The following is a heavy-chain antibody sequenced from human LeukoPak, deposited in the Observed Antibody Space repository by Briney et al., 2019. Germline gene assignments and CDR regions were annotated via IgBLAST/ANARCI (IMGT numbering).Heavy chain of an antibody. D-gene: IGHD2-2*01. J-gene: IGHJ5*02. CDR2: ISSSSSYI. V-gene: IGHV3-21*01. CDR1: GFTFSSYS. Sequence: GGSLRLSCAASGFTFSSYSMNWVRQAPRKGLEWVSSISSSSSYIYYADSVKGRFSISRDNAKNSLYLQMNSLRAEDTAVYYCARDRGVPAAKRFWFDPWGQGTLVTVSS. CDR3: ARDRGVPAAKRFWFDP.